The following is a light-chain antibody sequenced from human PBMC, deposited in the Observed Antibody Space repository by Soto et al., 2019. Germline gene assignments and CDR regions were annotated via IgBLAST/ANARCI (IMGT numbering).Light chain of an antibody. CDR1: QSLVYSDGNTY. J-gene: IGKJ1*01. V-gene: IGKV2-30*01. CDR2: KVS. Sequence: DVVMTQSPLSLPVTLGQAASISCRSSQSLVYSDGNTYLIWFQQRPGQSPRRLIFKVSNRDSGGADRLFCSGSGTTFTLRNSRVEAADVVVYYCMQDAHCPSTFGQGTTVEI. CDR3: MQDAHCPST.